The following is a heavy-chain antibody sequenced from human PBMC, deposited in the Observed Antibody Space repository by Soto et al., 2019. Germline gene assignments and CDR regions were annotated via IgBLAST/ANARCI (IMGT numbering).Heavy chain of an antibody. D-gene: IGHD2-15*01. J-gene: IGHJ4*02. CDR2: ISGSGGST. V-gene: IGHV3-23*01. CDR3: AKMANYCSGGSCYFFDY. CDR1: GFTFSSYA. Sequence: EVQLLESGGGLVQPGGSLRLSCAASGFTFSSYAMSWVRQAPGKGLEWVSAISGSGGSTYYADSVKGRFTISRDNSKNTLYLQMNSVRAEDTAVYYCAKMANYCSGGSCYFFDYWGQGTLVTVSS.